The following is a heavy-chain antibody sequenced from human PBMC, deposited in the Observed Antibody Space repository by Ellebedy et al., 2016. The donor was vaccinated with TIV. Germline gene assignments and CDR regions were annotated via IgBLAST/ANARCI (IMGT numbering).Heavy chain of an antibody. CDR1: GYTFTAYH. V-gene: IGHV1-2*02. CDR3: AAFPYISTSSAF. J-gene: IGHJ4*02. D-gene: IGHD3-3*02. CDR2: IYPYNGDT. Sequence: ASVKVSCKASGYTFTAYHIHWVRQAPGQGLEWMGWIYPYNGDTNYAQKFQGRVTMTRDMSISTAYMELSGLKSDDTAVYYCAAFPYISTSSAFWGQGTLVTVSS.